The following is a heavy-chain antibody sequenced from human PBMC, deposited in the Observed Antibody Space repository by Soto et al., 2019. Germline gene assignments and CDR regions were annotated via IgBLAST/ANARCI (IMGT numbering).Heavy chain of an antibody. CDR2: IYYGGST. CDR3: ARDGKGYYLDY. D-gene: IGHD3-22*01. Sequence: PSETLSLTCTVSGGSISSGGYYWSWIRQHPGKGLEWIGYIYYGGSTYYNPSLKSRVTISVDTSKNQFSLKLSSVTAADTAVYYCARDGKGYYLDYWGQGTLVTVSS. J-gene: IGHJ4*02. V-gene: IGHV4-31*03. CDR1: GGSISSGGYY.